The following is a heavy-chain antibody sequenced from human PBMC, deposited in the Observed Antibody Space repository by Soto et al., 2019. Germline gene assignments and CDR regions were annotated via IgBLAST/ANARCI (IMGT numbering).Heavy chain of an antibody. V-gene: IGHV3-23*01. D-gene: IGHD1-1*01. CDR2: ISGSGGST. J-gene: IGHJ4*02. CDR3: AKVGAATAQGGPGNDY. CDR1: GFTFNSYG. Sequence: GGSLRLSCAACGFTFNSYGMSWFGQAPGKGLEWVSAISGSGGSTYYADSVKGRFTTSRDNSKNTLYLQMNSLRAEDTAVYYCAKVGAATAQGGPGNDYWGQRTLVTVSS.